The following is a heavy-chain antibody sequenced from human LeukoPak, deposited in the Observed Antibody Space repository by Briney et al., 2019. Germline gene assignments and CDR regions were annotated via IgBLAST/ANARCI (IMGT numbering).Heavy chain of an antibody. Sequence: GSLRLSCAASGFTFSSYSMNWVRQAPGKGLEWIGEINHSGSTNYNPSLKSRVTISVDTSKNQFSLKLSSVTAADTAVYYCARGYEQQLANDYWGQGTLVTVSS. J-gene: IGHJ4*02. CDR1: GFTFSSYS. V-gene: IGHV4-34*01. CDR3: ARGYEQQLANDY. CDR2: INHSGST. D-gene: IGHD6-13*01.